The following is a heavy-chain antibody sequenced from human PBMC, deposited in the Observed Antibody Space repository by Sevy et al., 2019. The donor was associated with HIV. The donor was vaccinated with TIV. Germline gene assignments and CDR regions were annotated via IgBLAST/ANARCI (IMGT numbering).Heavy chain of an antibody. J-gene: IGHJ5*02. V-gene: IGHV6-1*01. CDR1: GDSVSSDGAT. Sequence: SQTLSLTCVISGDSVSSDGATWNWIRQSPSRGLEWLGRTYYRSKWFNDYAVSVKSRLSFTADTSKNRFYLQLRSVTPDDTAVYYCTRDYIGGSRGGQRFDPWGQGTLVTVSS. D-gene: IGHD2-15*01. CDR2: TYYRSKWFN. CDR3: TRDYIGGSRGGQRFDP.